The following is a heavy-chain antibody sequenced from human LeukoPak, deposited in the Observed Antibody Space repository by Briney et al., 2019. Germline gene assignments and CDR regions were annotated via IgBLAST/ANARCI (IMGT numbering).Heavy chain of an antibody. V-gene: IGHV1-69*04. CDR3: AGSSSSWYLDSYYYGMDV. D-gene: IGHD6-13*01. Sequence: GASVKVSCKASGGTFSSYAISWVRQAPGQGLEWMGRIIPILGIANYAQKFQGRVTITADKSTSTAYMELSSLRSDDTAVYYCAGSSSSWYLDSYYYGMDVWGQGTTVTVSS. CDR1: GGTFSSYA. J-gene: IGHJ6*02. CDR2: IIPILGIA.